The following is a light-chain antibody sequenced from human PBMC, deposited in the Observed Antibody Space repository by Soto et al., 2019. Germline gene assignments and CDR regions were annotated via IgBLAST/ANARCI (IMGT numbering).Light chain of an antibody. CDR1: QSVSSGY. CDR2: LAS. V-gene: IGKV3-20*01. CDR3: QQYNNWPPIT. J-gene: IGKJ5*01. Sequence: IVLTQSPGTLSLSPWERATLSCRASQSVSSGYLAWYQRRPGQAPRLLIYLASTRATGIPDRFSGSGSGTDFTLTISRLEPEDFAVYYCQQYNNWPPITFGQGARLEIK.